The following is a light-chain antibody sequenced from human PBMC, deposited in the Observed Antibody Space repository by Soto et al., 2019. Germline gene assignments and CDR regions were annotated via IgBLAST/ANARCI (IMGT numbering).Light chain of an antibody. CDR3: QKYDSAPWT. CDR1: QAIGNN. CDR2: AAS. J-gene: IGKJ1*01. V-gene: IGKV1-27*01. Sequence: DIQMTKSPSSLSAFVGDRAPTISGPSQAIGNNLAWYQQKPGKVPKLLIYAASTLQSGVPSRFSGSGSGTDFTLTISSLQPEDVATYYCQKYDSAPWTFGQGTKVEIK.